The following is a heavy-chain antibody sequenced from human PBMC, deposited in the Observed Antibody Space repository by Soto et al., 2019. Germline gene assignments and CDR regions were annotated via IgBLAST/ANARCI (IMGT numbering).Heavy chain of an antibody. Sequence: VASVKVSCKASGYTFTGYAMHWVRQAPGQRLEWMGWINAGNGNTKYSQKFQGRVTITRDTSASTAYMELSSLISEDTAVFYCARAVAVPADFDYWGQGTLVTVSS. D-gene: IGHD6-19*01. J-gene: IGHJ4*02. V-gene: IGHV1-3*01. CDR1: GYTFTGYA. CDR3: ARAVAVPADFDY. CDR2: INAGNGNT.